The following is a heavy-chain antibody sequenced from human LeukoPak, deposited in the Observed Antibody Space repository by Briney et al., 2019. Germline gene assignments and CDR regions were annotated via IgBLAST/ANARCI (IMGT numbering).Heavy chain of an antibody. CDR1: GYSISSGYY. Sequence: SETLSLTCTVSGYSISSGYYWGWIRQPPGKGLEWIGSIYHSGSTYYNPSLKSRVTISVDTSKNQFSLKLSSVTAADTAVYYCARAITMVFDYWGQGTLVTVSS. CDR3: ARAITMVFDY. J-gene: IGHJ4*02. CDR2: IYHSGST. D-gene: IGHD3-10*01. V-gene: IGHV4-38-2*02.